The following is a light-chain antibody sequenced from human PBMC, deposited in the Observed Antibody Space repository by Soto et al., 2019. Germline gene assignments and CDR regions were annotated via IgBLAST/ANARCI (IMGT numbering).Light chain of an antibody. CDR2: EVS. CDR1: SSDIGNYDF. CDR3: QSYDPTLRTSL. J-gene: IGLJ2*01. V-gene: IGLV2-14*01. Sequence: QSALTQPASVSGSPGQSITISCTGTSSDIGNYDFVSWYQQVPGKAPKAMLYEVSSRPSGVSNRFSGSKSGNTASLTISGLQAEDEAYYYCQSYDPTLRTSLFGGGTKLTVL.